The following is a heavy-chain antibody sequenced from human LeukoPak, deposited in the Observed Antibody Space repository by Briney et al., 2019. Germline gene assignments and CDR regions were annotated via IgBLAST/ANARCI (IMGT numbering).Heavy chain of an antibody. V-gene: IGHV3-74*01. CDR1: RFTFTSYW. CDR3: ARPGVGDSSGYYPLGY. CDR2: INSDGSST. Sequence: GGSLRLSCAASRFTFTSYWMNWVRQAPGKGLVWVSRINSDGSSTSYADSVKGRFTISRDNAKNTLYLQMNSLRAEDTAVYYCARPGVGDSSGYYPLGYWGQGTLITVSS. D-gene: IGHD3-22*01. J-gene: IGHJ4*02.